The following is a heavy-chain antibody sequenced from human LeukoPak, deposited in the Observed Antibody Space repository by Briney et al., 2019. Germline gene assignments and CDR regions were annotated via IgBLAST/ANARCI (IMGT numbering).Heavy chain of an antibody. V-gene: IGHV3-7*01. CDR3: ARTHSSGWNGRGYYFDY. Sequence: GGSLRLSCAASGFTFSSYWMSWVRQAPGKGLEWVADIKQDGSEKYYVDSVKGRFTISRDNAKNSLYLQMNSLRADDTAVYYCARTHSSGWNGRGYYFDYWGQGTLVTVSS. D-gene: IGHD6-19*01. CDR2: IKQDGSEK. CDR1: GFTFSSYW. J-gene: IGHJ4*02.